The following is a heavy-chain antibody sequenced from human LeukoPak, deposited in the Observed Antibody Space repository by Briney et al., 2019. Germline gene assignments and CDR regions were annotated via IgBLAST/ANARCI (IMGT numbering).Heavy chain of an antibody. Sequence: RGSLRLSCAASGFTFTSYAMNWVRQAPGKGLEWVSTISGSGGSTYYADSAKGRFTISRDNSKNTLFLQMNSLRVADTAVYYCAKDKQQVIPRVFDYWGQGTLVTLSS. CDR1: GFTFTSYA. CDR3: AKDKQQVIPRVFDY. J-gene: IGHJ4*02. CDR2: ISGSGGST. V-gene: IGHV3-23*01. D-gene: IGHD6-13*01.